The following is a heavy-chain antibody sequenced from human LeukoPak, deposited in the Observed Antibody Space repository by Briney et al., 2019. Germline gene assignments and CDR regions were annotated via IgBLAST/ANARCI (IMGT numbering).Heavy chain of an antibody. J-gene: IGHJ4*02. CDR2: IYYSGST. CDR1: GGSISSYY. Sequence: SETLSLTCTVSGGSISSYYSSWIRQPPGKGLEWMGYIYYSGSTNYNPSLKSRVTISVDTSKNQFSLKLSSVTAADTAVYYCARATYVVGATFDYWGQATLVTVSS. CDR3: ARATYVVGATFDY. V-gene: IGHV4-59*01. D-gene: IGHD1-26*01.